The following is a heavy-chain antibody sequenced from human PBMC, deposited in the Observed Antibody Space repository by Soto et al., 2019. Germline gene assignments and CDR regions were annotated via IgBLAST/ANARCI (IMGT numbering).Heavy chain of an antibody. CDR1: GFTFSIYT. J-gene: IGHJ4*02. V-gene: IGHV3-21*01. D-gene: IGHD2-15*01. CDR2: ISDTSSHI. Sequence: EVQLVESGGGLVKPGGSLRLSCAASGFTFSIYTMTWVRQAPGKGLEWVSSISDTSSHIYYSDSVVGRFTVSRDNAKNSLYLQVSSRRAEDTAVYYCARVRSGGSGYFDYWGQGTLVTVSS. CDR3: ARVRSGGSGYFDY.